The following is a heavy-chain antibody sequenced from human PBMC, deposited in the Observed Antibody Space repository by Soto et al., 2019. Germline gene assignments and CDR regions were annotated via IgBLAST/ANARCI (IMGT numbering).Heavy chain of an antibody. CDR1: GFTFSSYG. Sequence: GGSLRLSCAASGFTFSSYGMHWVRQAPGKGLEWVAVISYDGSNKYYADSVKGRFTISRDNSKNTLYLQMNSLRAEDTAVYYCAKDRRKLNELDAFDIWGQGTMVTVSS. V-gene: IGHV3-30*18. D-gene: IGHD1-7*01. J-gene: IGHJ3*02. CDR2: ISYDGSNK. CDR3: AKDRRKLNELDAFDI.